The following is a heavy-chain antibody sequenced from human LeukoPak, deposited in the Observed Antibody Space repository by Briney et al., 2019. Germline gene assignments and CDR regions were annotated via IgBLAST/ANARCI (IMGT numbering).Heavy chain of an antibody. V-gene: IGHV4-59*10. D-gene: IGHD2-2*01. J-gene: IGHJ3*02. CDR3: ARGQIDMVVLHEEAFDI. CDR1: GGSFSGYY. Sequence: SETLSLTCAVYGGSFSGYYWSWIRQPAGKGLEWIGCIYTSGSTNYNPSLKSRVTMSVDTSKNQFSLKLSSVTAADTAVYYCARGQIDMVVLHEEAFDIWGQGTMVTVSS. CDR2: IYTSGST.